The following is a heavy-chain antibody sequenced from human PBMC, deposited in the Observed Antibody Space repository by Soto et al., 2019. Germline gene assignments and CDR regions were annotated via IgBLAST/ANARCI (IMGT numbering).Heavy chain of an antibody. CDR2: IDPRDSYT. J-gene: IGHJ5*02. V-gene: IGHV5-10-1*03. D-gene: IGHD2-2*01. Sequence: EVQLVQSGAEVKKPGESLRISCTAFGDTFTTFWISGVRQMPGRGLEWMGRIDPRDSYTTYSPSFQGHVTISVDKSIRTAYLQWGSLKASDTAMYYCARLYCTSSTCDSWFDPWGQGTLVTVSS. CDR1: GDTFTTFW. CDR3: ARLYCTSSTCDSWFDP.